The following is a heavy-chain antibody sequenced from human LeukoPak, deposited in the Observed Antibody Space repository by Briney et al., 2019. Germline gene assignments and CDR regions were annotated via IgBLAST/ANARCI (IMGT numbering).Heavy chain of an antibody. J-gene: IGHJ4*02. Sequence: SETLSLTCTVSGGSISSYYWGWIRQPPGKGLELIEYIYYSGNTNYNPSLKSRVTISIDTSKKQFSLKLTSVTAADTAVYYCAREQISMIRGFDNWGQGTLVTVSS. CDR3: AREQISMIRGFDN. CDR1: GGSISSYY. D-gene: IGHD3-10*01. V-gene: IGHV4-59*01. CDR2: IYYSGNT.